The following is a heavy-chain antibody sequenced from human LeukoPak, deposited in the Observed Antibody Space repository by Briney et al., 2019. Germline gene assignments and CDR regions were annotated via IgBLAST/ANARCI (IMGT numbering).Heavy chain of an antibody. D-gene: IGHD6-25*01. J-gene: IGHJ3*02. CDR1: VYSFSSGFY. CDR2: IYYSGST. V-gene: IGHV4-38-2*01. CDR3: AGQRLSTVDAFDI. Sequence: PSETLSLTCAVSVYSFSSGFYWGWIRQPPGKVLEWIGIIYYSGSTYYNPSLKSRVTISVDTSKNQFSLKLESMTRPYTAVYYCAGQRLSTVDAFDIWGQGTMVTVSS.